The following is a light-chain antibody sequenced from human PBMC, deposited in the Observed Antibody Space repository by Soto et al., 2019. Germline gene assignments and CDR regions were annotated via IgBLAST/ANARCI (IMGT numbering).Light chain of an antibody. V-gene: IGLV2-18*01. J-gene: IGLJ3*02. CDR3: SLYTSTLLWV. CDR2: EVS. Sequence: QSALTQPPSVSGSPGQSVTISCTGTSGDVGSHNRVSWYQQPPGTAPKLMIYEVSNRPSGVPDRFSGSKSGNTASLTISGLQAEDEADYYCSLYTSTLLWVFGGGTKLTVL. CDR1: SGDVGSHNR.